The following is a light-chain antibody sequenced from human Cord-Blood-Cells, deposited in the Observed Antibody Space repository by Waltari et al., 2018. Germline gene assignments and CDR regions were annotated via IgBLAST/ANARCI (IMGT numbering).Light chain of an antibody. CDR2: YVS. J-gene: IGLJ1*01. V-gene: IGLV2-14*01. CDR1: SSAVGCYKY. Sequence: QSALTQPASVSGSPGQSITISCTGPSSAVGCYKYVSWYQQHPGKAPKLMIYYVSNRPSGVSNRFSGSKSGNTASLTISGLQAEDEADYYCSSYTSSSSYVFGTGTKVTVL. CDR3: SSYTSSSSYV.